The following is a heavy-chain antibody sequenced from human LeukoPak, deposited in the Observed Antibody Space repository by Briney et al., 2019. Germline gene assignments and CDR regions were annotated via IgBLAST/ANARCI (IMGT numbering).Heavy chain of an antibody. V-gene: IGHV1-69*04. Sequence: SVKVSCKASGGTFSSYAISWVRQAPGQGLEWMGRIIPILGIANYAQKFQGRVTITADKSTSTAYMELSSLRSEDTAVYYCARALGYCSSTSCYTSLDYWGQGTLVTVSS. CDR2: IIPILGIA. J-gene: IGHJ4*02. CDR1: GGTFSSYA. CDR3: ARALGYCSSTSCYTSLDY. D-gene: IGHD2-2*02.